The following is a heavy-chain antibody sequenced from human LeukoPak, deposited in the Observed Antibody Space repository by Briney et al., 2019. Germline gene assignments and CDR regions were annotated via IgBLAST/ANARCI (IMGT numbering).Heavy chain of an antibody. V-gene: IGHV5-51*01. CDR1: GYSFTSYW. CDR2: IYPGDSDT. Sequence: GESLKISCKGSGYSFTSYWIGWVRQMPGKGLEWMGIIYPGDSDTRYSPSFQGQVTISADKSISTAYLQWSSLKASNTAMYYCARRYCSGGSCYSGTVWFDPWGQGTLVTVSS. CDR3: ARRYCSGGSCYSGTVWFDP. J-gene: IGHJ5*02. D-gene: IGHD2-15*01.